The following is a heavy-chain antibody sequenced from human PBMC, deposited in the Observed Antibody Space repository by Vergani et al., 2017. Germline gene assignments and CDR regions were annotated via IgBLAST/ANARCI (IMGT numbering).Heavy chain of an antibody. D-gene: IGHD3-9*01. CDR1: GFGFKNFA. CDR3: GRHGSVLLGGSSEYSNWLYCRGERVLATDP. Sequence: QVSLVESGGGVVQPGRSLTLPCSASGFGFKNFALHWVRQAPGKGLEWVATISKDGTHDHYEPSVRGRFAVSRDNFKNTIYLQMDRLTTDDTAVYFCGRHGSVLLGGSSEYSNWLYCRGERVLATDP. CDR2: ISKDGTHD. J-gene: IGHJ5*02. V-gene: IGHV3-30*03.